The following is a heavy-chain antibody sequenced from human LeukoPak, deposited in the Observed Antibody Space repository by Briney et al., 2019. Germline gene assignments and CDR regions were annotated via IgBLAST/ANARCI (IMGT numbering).Heavy chain of an antibody. CDR2: IYYSGST. CDR3: ARDPAAAGTSWFDP. Sequence: PSETLSLTCTVSGGSISSYYWSWIRQPPGKGLEWIGYIYYSGSTNYNPSLKSRVTISVDTSKNQFSLKLSSVTAADTAVYYCARDPAAAGTSWFDPWGQGTLVTVSS. D-gene: IGHD6-13*01. V-gene: IGHV4-59*01. J-gene: IGHJ5*02. CDR1: GGSISSYY.